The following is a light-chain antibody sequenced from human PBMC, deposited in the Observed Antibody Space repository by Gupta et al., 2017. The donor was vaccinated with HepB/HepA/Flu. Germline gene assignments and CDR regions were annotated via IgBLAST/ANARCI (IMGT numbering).Light chain of an antibody. Sequence: DIVMTQSPASLAVPLGERATINCKSSQSVLYSSDNNNYLSWYQQKPGQPPKLLIYWASAREYGVPDRFSASGSGTDFTLTISSLQAEDVAVYYCQQYHTIPWTFGQGTKVEIK. CDR3: QQYHTIPWT. CDR1: QSVLYSSDNNNY. V-gene: IGKV4-1*01. CDR2: WAS. J-gene: IGKJ1*01.